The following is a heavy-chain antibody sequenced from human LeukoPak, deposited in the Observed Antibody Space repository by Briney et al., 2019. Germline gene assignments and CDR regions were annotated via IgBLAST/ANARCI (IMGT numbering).Heavy chain of an antibody. J-gene: IGHJ4*02. CDR3: ARHRIAAAANDY. CDR1: GCSFTSYW. V-gene: IGHV5-10-1*01. CDR2: VSPSDSYS. Sequence: GESLKISCKGSGCSFTSYWISWVRQMPGKGLEWRGRVSPSDSYSNYSPSFQGHVTISADKSLSTAYLQWSSLKASDTAVYYCARHRIAAAANDYWGQGTLVTVSS. D-gene: IGHD6-13*01.